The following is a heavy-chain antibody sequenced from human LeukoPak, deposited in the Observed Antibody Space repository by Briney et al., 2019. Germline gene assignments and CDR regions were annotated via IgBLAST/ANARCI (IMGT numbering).Heavy chain of an antibody. CDR2: INHSGST. Sequence: SETLSLTCAVYGGSFSGYYWSWIRQPPGKGLEWIGEINHSGSTNYNPSLKTRVAISVDTSKNQFSLKLSSVTAADTAVYYCAREGLRRDGYKFDYWGQGTLVSVSS. J-gene: IGHJ4*02. CDR1: GGSFSGYY. D-gene: IGHD5-24*01. V-gene: IGHV4-34*01. CDR3: AREGLRRDGYKFDY.